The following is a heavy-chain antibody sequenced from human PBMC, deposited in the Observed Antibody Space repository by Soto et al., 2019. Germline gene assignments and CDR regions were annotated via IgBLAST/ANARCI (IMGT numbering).Heavy chain of an antibody. CDR3: ARMASSGTLNWFDP. J-gene: IGHJ5*02. V-gene: IGHV1-8*02. Sequence: GASVEVSCKXSGYTFINYDISWVRQATGQGLEWMGWMNPGSGKTGYANKFQGRVTMTRDASTSTAHLELSSLTSEDTAVYYCARMASSGTLNWFDPWGQGTLVTVSS. CDR1: GYTFINYD. CDR2: MNPGSGKT.